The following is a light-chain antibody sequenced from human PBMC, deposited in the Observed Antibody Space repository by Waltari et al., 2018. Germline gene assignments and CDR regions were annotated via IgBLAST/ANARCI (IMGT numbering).Light chain of an antibody. V-gene: IGKV4-1*01. CDR1: QFVLYSSNNKNY. Sequence: DIVMTQSPDSLAVSLGERATINCKSSQFVLYSSNNKNYLAWYQQKPGQPPKLLIYWASTRESGVPDRFSGSGSGTDFTLTISSLQAEDVAVYYCQQYYSTPWTFGQGTKVEIK. CDR3: QQYYSTPWT. CDR2: WAS. J-gene: IGKJ1*01.